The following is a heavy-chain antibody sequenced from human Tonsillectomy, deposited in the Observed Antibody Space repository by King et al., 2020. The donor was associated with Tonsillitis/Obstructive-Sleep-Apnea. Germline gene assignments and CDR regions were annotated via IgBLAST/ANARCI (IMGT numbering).Heavy chain of an antibody. CDR2: IIPIFGTA. V-gene: IGHV1-69*01. D-gene: IGHD6-6*01. Sequence: QLVQSGAEVKKPGSSVKVSCKASGGTFSSYAINWVRQAPGQGLEWMGGIIPIFGTAKYAQKCQGRVTITADESTSTAYMELSSLRSEDTAVYYCARDPSEYSSSYLLYYWGQGTLVTVSS. J-gene: IGHJ4*02. CDR3: ARDPSEYSSSYLLYY. CDR1: GGTFSSYA.